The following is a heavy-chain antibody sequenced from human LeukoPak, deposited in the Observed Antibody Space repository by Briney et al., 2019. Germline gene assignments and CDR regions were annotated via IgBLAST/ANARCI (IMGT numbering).Heavy chain of an antibody. D-gene: IGHD2-2*01. CDR1: GGSISSGGYY. Sequence: PSQTLSLTCTVSGGSISSGGYYWSWIRQPPGKGLEWIGYIYHSGSTYYNPSLKSRVTISVDRSKNQFSLKLSSVTAADTAVYYCARLPSIVVVPAADYWGQGTLVTVSS. J-gene: IGHJ4*02. CDR3: ARLPSIVVVPAADY. V-gene: IGHV4-30-2*01. CDR2: IYHSGST.